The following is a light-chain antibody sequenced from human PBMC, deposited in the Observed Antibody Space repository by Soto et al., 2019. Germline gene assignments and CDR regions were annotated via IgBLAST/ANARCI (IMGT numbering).Light chain of an antibody. CDR2: DAF. CDR3: QQRQYWPPIT. Sequence: EIVMTQSPATLSVSPGERATLSCRASQSVSSNLAWCQQKPGQAPRLVIYDAFNRATGIPARFSGSGSGTDFTLTISSLEPEDFAVYYCQQRQYWPPITFGQGTHWRL. J-gene: IGKJ5*01. CDR1: QSVSSN. V-gene: IGKV3-11*01.